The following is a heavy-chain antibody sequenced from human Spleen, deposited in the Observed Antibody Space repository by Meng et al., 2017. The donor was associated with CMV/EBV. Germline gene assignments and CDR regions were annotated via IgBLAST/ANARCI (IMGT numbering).Heavy chain of an antibody. Sequence: GESLKISCAASGFTVTSDYKSWVRQAPGKGLEWVSVIYSGGATFYADSVKGRFTISRDNSKNTVYLQMNGLRAEDTAVYYCVRNLNYYYYAMDVWGQGTTVTVSS. CDR1: GFTVTSDY. CDR2: IYSGGAT. V-gene: IGHV3-53*01. J-gene: IGHJ6*02. CDR3: VRNLNYYYYAMDV. D-gene: IGHD3-9*01.